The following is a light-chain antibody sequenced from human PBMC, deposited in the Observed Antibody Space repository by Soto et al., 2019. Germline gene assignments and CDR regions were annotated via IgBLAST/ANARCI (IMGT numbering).Light chain of an antibody. CDR2: EVS. Sequence: QCVLTQPPSATGSPGRLVTIPCTGTSSDVGAYNYVSWYHQHPGKAPKLMIYEVSKRPSGVPDRFSCYKPGHTASLTVPGLQAENEADYDCRSHTGSNNYVFGTGTKVTVL. J-gene: IGLJ1*01. CDR3: RSHTGSNNYV. V-gene: IGLV2-8*01. CDR1: SSDVGAYNY.